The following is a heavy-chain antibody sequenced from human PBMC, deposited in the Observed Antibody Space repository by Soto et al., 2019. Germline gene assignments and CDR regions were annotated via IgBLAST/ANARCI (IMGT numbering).Heavy chain of an antibody. D-gene: IGHD2-15*01. J-gene: IGHJ5*02. CDR3: ASGRYCLTSRCVPNWFDP. CDR1: GDYLSNFAYF. V-gene: IGHV4-30-4*01. Sequence: PSETLSLTCSVSGDYLSNFAYFWAWIRQPPGQALEYIGYIYKSATTYYNPSFESRVAISVDTSKSQFSLHVTSVTAADTAVCFCASGRYCLTSRCVPNWFDPWGQGALVTVSS. CDR2: IYKSATT.